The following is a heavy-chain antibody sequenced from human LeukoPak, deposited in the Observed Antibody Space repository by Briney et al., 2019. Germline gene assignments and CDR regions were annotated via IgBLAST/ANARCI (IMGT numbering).Heavy chain of an antibody. CDR3: ALGTINKDYYFGMDV. D-gene: IGHD2-8*01. V-gene: IGHV3-11*01. CDR2: ISNSGSTV. J-gene: IGHJ6*02. Sequence: GGSLRLSCAASGFTFRDYYMTWLRQAPGKGLEWLSYISNSGSTVFYADSIKGRFTVSRDNAKRSLYLQIESLRDDDTAVYHCALGTINKDYYFGMDVWGQGTTATVSS. CDR1: GFTFRDYY.